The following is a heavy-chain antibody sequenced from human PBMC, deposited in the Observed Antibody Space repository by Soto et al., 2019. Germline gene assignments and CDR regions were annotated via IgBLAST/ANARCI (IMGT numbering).Heavy chain of an antibody. Sequence: PSETLSLTCTVSGGSISSGGYYWSWIRQHPGKGLEWIGYIYYSGSTYYNPSLKSRVTISVDTSKNQFSLKLSSVTAADAAVYYCAREHQKGYSHFDYWGQGNLVTVS. CDR2: IYYSGST. V-gene: IGHV4-31*03. D-gene: IGHD2-21*01. CDR1: GGSISSGGYY. J-gene: IGHJ4*02. CDR3: AREHQKGYSHFDY.